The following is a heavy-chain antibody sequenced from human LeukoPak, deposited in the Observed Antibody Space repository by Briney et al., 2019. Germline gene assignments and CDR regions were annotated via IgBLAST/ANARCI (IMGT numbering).Heavy chain of an antibody. D-gene: IGHD3-22*01. Sequence: SVKVSCKASGGTFSSYAISWVRQAPGQGLEWMGRIIPILGIANYAQKFQGRVTITADKSTSTAYMELRSLRSDDTAVYYCARGDSSGYYYWFDPWGQGTLVTVSS. CDR3: ARGDSSGYYYWFDP. J-gene: IGHJ5*02. CDR1: GGTFSSYA. V-gene: IGHV1-69*04. CDR2: IIPILGIA.